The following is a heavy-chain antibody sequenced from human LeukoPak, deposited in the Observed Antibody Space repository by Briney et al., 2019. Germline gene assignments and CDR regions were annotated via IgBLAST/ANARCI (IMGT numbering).Heavy chain of an antibody. J-gene: IGHJ3*02. CDR2: IQQVRSEK. D-gene: IGHD1-14*01. V-gene: IGHV3-7*01. Sequence: AGGSLRLSCTPSGFTFNNYWMSWVRQAPGKGLEWVANIQQVRSEKYYVDSVRGRFTISTDNAKTSLYLQMDSLRAEDTAMYYCAREGIRTEGGNPTGAFDIWGQGTMVTVSS. CDR1: GFTFNNYW. CDR3: AREGIRTEGGNPTGAFDI.